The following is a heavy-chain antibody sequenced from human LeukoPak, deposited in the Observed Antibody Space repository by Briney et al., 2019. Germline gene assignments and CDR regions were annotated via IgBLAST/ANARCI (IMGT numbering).Heavy chain of an antibody. CDR2: IKSKPKGGTT. CDR3: TTEPYDFWSGYSKGYFDY. J-gene: IGHJ4*02. CDR1: GFTFSSYS. V-gene: IGHV3-15*07. D-gene: IGHD3-3*01. Sequence: GGSLRLSCAASGFTFSSYSMNWVRQAPGKGLEWVGRIKSKPKGGTTDYAAPVKGKFTISRDDSKNTLYLQMNSLKTEDTAVYYCTTEPYDFWSGYSKGYFDYWGQGTLVTVSS.